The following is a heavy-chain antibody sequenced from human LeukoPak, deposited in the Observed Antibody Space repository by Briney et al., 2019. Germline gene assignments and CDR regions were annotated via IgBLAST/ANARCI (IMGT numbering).Heavy chain of an antibody. CDR3: ARDPVPEKYYYDSSGPEDGMDV. J-gene: IGHJ6*02. Sequence: GGSLRLSCAASGFSFSSYSMHWVRQAPGKGLEWVAIISYDGSNKDYADSVKGRFTISRGNSKNTLFLQMNSLRAEDTAVYYCARDPVPEKYYYDSSGPEDGMDVWGQGTTVTVSS. D-gene: IGHD3-22*01. CDR1: GFSFSSYS. V-gene: IGHV3-30-3*01. CDR2: ISYDGSNK.